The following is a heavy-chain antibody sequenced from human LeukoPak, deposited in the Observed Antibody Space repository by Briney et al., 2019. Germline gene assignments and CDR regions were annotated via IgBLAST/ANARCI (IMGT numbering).Heavy chain of an antibody. CDR1: GFTFSSYG. D-gene: IGHD3-3*01. CDR2: IRYDGSNK. CDR3: ARAAGSYDFWSGYYTWFDY. J-gene: IGHJ4*02. V-gene: IGHV3-30*02. Sequence: GGSLRLSCAASGFTFSSYGMHWVRQAPGKGLEWVAFIRYDGSNKYYADSVKGRFTISRDNSKNTLYLQMNSLKTEDTAVYYCARAAGSYDFWSGYYTWFDYWGQGSLVTVSS.